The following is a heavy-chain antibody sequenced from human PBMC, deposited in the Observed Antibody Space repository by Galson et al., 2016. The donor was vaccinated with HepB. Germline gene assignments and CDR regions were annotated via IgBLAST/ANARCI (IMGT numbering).Heavy chain of an antibody. CDR3: AKDPLEYSTSAGWFDP. Sequence: SLRLSCAASGFTFSRYGMHWVRQAPGKGLEWVAVIWKDGTDKHYADSVKGRFTVSRDNSNNTLFLQMNSLRAEDTAVYYCAKDPLEYSTSAGWFDPWGQGTLVTVSS. CDR1: GFTFSRYG. CDR2: IWKDGTDK. D-gene: IGHD6-6*01. V-gene: IGHV3-33*06. J-gene: IGHJ5*02.